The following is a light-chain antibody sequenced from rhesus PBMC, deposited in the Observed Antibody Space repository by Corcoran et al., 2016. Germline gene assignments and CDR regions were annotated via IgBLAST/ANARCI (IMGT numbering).Light chain of an antibody. Sequence: DIQMTQSPSSLSASVGDTVTITCRASQSISSWLAWYQQKPGKAPKLLIYKASTLQSGVPSRFSGSGSGTDFTLTISSLQSEDFASYYCLQDYTPPPAFGGGTKVEIK. V-gene: IGKV1-22*01. CDR1: QSISSW. CDR3: LQDYTPPPA. J-gene: IGKJ4*01. CDR2: KAS.